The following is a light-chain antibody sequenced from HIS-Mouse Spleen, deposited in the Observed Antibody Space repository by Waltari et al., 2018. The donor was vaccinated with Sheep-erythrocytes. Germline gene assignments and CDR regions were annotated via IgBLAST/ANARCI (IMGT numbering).Light chain of an antibody. J-gene: IGLJ1*01. CDR1: SSDVGGHNY. V-gene: IGLV2-11*01. CDR2: DVS. CDR3: CSYAGSYNHV. Sequence: QSALTQPRSVSGSPGQSVTIYCTGTSSDVGGHNYVSWYQQHPGKAPKLMIYDVSKRPSGVPDRFSGSKSGNTASLTISGLQAEDEADYYCCSYAGSYNHVFGTGTKVTVL.